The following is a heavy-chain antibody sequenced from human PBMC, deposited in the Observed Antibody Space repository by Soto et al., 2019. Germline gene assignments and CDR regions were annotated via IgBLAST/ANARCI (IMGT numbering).Heavy chain of an antibody. CDR3: VTQATGRHGNAEDGYFDL. CDR2: MYNSEDT. V-gene: IGHV4-59*08. D-gene: IGHD3-9*01. Sequence: QVQLQESGPGLVRPSETLSLTCTVSAASISSYYWTWIRQPPGKGLEWIGDMYNSEDTKYNPSLKCRVTLSVGTSKKQYTLKLRSVTDADTAIDYGVTQATGRHGNAEDGYFDLWGRGTLVTVSS. J-gene: IGHJ2*01. CDR1: AASISSYY.